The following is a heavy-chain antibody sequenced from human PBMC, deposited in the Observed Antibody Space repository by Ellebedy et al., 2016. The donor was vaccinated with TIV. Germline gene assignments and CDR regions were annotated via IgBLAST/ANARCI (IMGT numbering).Heavy chain of an antibody. CDR1: GYSISSVYY. D-gene: IGHD3-22*01. V-gene: IGHV4-38-2*02. Sequence: SETLSLTXTVSGYSISSVYYWGWIRQPPGKGLEWIGSIYHSGSTYYNPSLKSRVTISGDTSKNQFSLNLSSVTAADTAVYYCARADSSGYLFEFWGQGTLVTVSS. CDR2: IYHSGST. J-gene: IGHJ4*02. CDR3: ARADSSGYLFEF.